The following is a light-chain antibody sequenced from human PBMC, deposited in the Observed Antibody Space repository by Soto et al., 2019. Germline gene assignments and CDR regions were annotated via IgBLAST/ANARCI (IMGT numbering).Light chain of an antibody. CDR2: GTS. Sequence: EVVLTQSPGTLSLSPGERATLSCRASQSVSSSFLAWYQQKPGQAPRLLIYGTSSRATGIPDRFSGSGSGTDFPLTISRLESEDFAVYYCQRYGSPWTFGQGTKVEIK. J-gene: IGKJ1*01. CDR3: QRYGSPWT. V-gene: IGKV3-20*01. CDR1: QSVSSSF.